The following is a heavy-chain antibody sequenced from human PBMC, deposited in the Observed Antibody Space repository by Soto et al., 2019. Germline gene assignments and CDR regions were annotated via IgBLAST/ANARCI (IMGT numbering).Heavy chain of an antibody. J-gene: IGHJ3*02. CDR2: IYYSATT. Sequence: SETLSLTCTVSGAPLSSHYWSWFRQPPGKGLEWIGYIYYSATTNFNPSLQSRVSISVDTSKTQFSLKLSSVTAADTAVYYCASLPQWEQRLDALDIWGQGTMVT. CDR1: GAPLSSHY. D-gene: IGHD1-26*01. CDR3: ASLPQWEQRLDALDI. V-gene: IGHV4-59*11.